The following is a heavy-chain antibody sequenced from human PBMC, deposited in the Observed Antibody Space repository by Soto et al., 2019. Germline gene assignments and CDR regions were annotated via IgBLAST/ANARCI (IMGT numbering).Heavy chain of an antibody. V-gene: IGHV3-23*01. CDR3: AKGGDSGYDQLWDYYYYGMDV. J-gene: IGHJ6*02. CDR2: ISGSGGST. Sequence: PGGSLRLSCAASGFTFSSYAMSWVRQAPGKGLEWVSAISGSGGSTYYADSVKGRFTISRDNSKNTLYLQMNSLRAEDTAVYYCAKGGDSGYDQLWDYYYYGMDVWGQGTTVTV. D-gene: IGHD5-12*01. CDR1: GFTFSSYA.